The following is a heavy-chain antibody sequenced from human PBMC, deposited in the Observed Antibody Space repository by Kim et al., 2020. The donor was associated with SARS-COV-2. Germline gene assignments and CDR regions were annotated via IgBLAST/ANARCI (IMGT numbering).Heavy chain of an antibody. CDR3: ARDPGIAAAGILNDAFDI. D-gene: IGHD6-13*01. CDR2: ISSSGSTI. Sequence: GGSLRLSCAASGFTFSDYYMSWIRQAPGKGLEWVSYISSSGSTIYYADSVKGRFTISRDNAKNSLYLQMNSLRAEDMAVYYCARDPGIAAAGILNDAFDIWGQGTMVTVSS. J-gene: IGHJ3*02. CDR1: GFTFSDYY. V-gene: IGHV3-11*01.